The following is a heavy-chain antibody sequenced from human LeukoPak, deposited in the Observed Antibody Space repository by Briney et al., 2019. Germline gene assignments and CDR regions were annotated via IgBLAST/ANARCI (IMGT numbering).Heavy chain of an antibody. Sequence: GGSLRLSCAASGFTFSSYGMHWVRQAPGKGLEWVAFIRYDGSNKYYADSVKGRLTISRDNSKNTLYLQMNRLRSDDTAVYYCAGDWGYYGSGSYYKALDYWGQGTLVTVSS. CDR2: IRYDGSNK. CDR3: AGDWGYYGSGSYYKALDY. D-gene: IGHD3-10*01. J-gene: IGHJ4*02. V-gene: IGHV3-30*02. CDR1: GFTFSSYG.